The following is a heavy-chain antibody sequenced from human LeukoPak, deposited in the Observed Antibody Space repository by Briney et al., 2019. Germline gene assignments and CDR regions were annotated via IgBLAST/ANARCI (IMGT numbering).Heavy chain of an antibody. CDR1: GGSISSSSYY. Sequence: PSETLSLTCTVSGGSISSSSYYWGWIRQPPGKGLEWIGTMYYSGSTHRNPSLKSRVTISVDTSKNQFSLKLSSVTAADTAVYYCARQRVAVAGDAFDIWGQGTMVTVSS. V-gene: IGHV4-39*01. CDR3: ARQRVAVAGDAFDI. CDR2: MYYSGST. D-gene: IGHD6-19*01. J-gene: IGHJ3*02.